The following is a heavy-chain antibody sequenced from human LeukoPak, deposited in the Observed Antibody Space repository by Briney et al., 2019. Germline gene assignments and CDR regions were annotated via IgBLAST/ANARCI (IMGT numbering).Heavy chain of an antibody. Sequence: PGGSLRLSCAASGFTFSNAWMSWVRQAPGKGLEWVGRIKSKTDGGTTDYAAPVKGRFTISRDDSKNTLYLQMNSLKTEDTAVYYCTTDRLGEFEFDCWGQGTLVTVSS. CDR1: GFTFSNAW. J-gene: IGHJ4*02. CDR2: IKSKTDGGTT. CDR3: TTDRLGEFEFDC. V-gene: IGHV3-15*01. D-gene: IGHD3-16*01.